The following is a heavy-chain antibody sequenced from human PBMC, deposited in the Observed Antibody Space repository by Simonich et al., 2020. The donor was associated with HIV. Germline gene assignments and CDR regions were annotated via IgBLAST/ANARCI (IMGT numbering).Heavy chain of an antibody. CDR2: IAYDGKNK. CDR1: GFTFSSYA. Sequence: QVQLVESGGGVVQPGRSLRLSCADSGFTFSSYAMHLVRQAPGKGLEWVAVIAYDGKNKYYADSVKGRFTISRDNSKNTLYLQMNSLRAEDTAVYYCASGGSISSVWADDYWGQGTLVTVSS. V-gene: IGHV3-30*07. CDR3: ASGGSISSVWADDY. D-gene: IGHD3-16*01. J-gene: IGHJ4*02.